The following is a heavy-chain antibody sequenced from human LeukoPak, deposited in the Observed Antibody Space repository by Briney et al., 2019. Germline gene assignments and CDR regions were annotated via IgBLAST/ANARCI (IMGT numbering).Heavy chain of an antibody. CDR3: AAQVIAAAALSNY. CDR1: GGSISSYY. J-gene: IGHJ4*02. D-gene: IGHD6-13*01. V-gene: IGHV4-59*08. Sequence: PSETLSLTCTVAGGSISSYYWSWIRQPPGRGLEWIGYIYDSRSTNYNPSLKSRVTISVDTSKNQFSLKLSSVTAADTAVYVCAAQVIAAAALSNYWGQGALVTVSS. CDR2: IYDSRST.